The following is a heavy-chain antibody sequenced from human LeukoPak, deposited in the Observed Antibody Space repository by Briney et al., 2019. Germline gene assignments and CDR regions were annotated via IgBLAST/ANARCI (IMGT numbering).Heavy chain of an antibody. V-gene: IGHV3-74*01. J-gene: IGHJ6*02. CDR3: ARADYDFWSGPPYGMDV. CDR1: GFTFSSYW. Sequence: GGSLRLSCAASGFTFSSYWMPWVRQAPGKGLVWVSRINSDGSSTSYADSVKGRFTISRDNAKNTLYLQMNSLRAEDTAVYYCARADYDFWSGPPYGMDVWGQGTTVTVSS. D-gene: IGHD3-3*01. CDR2: INSDGSST.